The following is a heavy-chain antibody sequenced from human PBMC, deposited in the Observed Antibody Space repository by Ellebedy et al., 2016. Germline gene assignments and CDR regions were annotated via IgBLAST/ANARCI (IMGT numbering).Heavy chain of an antibody. V-gene: IGHV4-59*01. CDR3: ARETGNGGSPFDY. Sequence: SETLSLTCSVSGGSISSYYWSWIRQPPGKGLEWIGYIYYSGSTNYNPSLKSRVTISVDTSKNQFSLKLSSVTAADTAVYYCARETGNGGSPFDYWGQGTLVTVSS. D-gene: IGHD2-15*01. CDR1: GGSISSYY. J-gene: IGHJ4*02. CDR2: IYYSGST.